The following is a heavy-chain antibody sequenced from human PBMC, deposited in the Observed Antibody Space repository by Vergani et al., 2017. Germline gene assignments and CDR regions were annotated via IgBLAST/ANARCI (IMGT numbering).Heavy chain of an antibody. CDR1: GFTFSSYW. Sequence: EVQLVESGGGSVQPGGSLRLSCAASGFTFSSYWMHWVRQAPGKGLVWVSRINSDVSSTSYADSVKGRFTISRDNAKNTLYLQMNSLRAEDTAVYYCARGRRDGYNWSYWYFDLWGRGTLVTVSS. V-gene: IGHV3-74*01. CDR3: ARGRRDGYNWSYWYFDL. D-gene: IGHD5-24*01. J-gene: IGHJ2*01. CDR2: INSDVSST.